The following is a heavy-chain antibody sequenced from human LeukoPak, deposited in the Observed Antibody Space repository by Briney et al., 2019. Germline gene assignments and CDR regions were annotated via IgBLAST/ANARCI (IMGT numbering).Heavy chain of an antibody. CDR3: AGLVGRYSSGLYYYYFDY. D-gene: IGHD3-22*01. CDR1: GDPINSLDL. J-gene: IGHJ4*02. V-gene: IGHV4-4*02. Sequence: SGTLSLTCTVSGDPINSLDLWSWVRQPPGKGLEWIGEMYLSGTTHSNPSVKSRVTISIDKSKNQFFLNLSSVTAADTAVYYCAGLVGRYSSGLYYYYFDYWGQGTLVTVSS. CDR2: MYLSGTT.